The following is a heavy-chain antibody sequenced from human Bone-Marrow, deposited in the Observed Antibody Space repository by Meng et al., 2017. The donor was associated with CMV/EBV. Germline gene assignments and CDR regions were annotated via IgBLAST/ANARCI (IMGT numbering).Heavy chain of an antibody. V-gene: IGHV4-39*01. J-gene: IGHJ4*02. D-gene: IGHD5-12*01. CDR1: GGSISSSTYY. CDR2: IFYSGST. Sequence: GSLRLSCTVSGGSISSSTYYWAWIRQPPGKGLEWIGYIFYSGSTYYNSSLKSRVTISVDTSKNQFSLKLSSVTAADTAVYYCARNSGYDSYFGYWGQGTLVTVSS. CDR3: ARNSGYDSYFGY.